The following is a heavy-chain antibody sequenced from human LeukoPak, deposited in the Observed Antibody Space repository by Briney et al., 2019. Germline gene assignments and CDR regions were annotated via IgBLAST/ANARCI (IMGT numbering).Heavy chain of an antibody. CDR1: GFTFSSNA. V-gene: IGHV3-23*01. D-gene: IGHD5-12*01. Sequence: GGSLRLSCAASGFTFSSNAMSWVRQAPGKGLEWVSAISGSSGSTYYADSAKGRFTISRDNSKNTLYLQMNSLRAEDTAVYYCAKDRWDSGYDNFDYWGQGTLVTVSS. J-gene: IGHJ4*02. CDR2: ISGSSGST. CDR3: AKDRWDSGYDNFDY.